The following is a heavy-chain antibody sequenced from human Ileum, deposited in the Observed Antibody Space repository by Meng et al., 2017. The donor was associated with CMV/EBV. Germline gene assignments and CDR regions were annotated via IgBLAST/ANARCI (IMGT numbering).Heavy chain of an antibody. CDR2: ITGSAART. CDR3: AKDRICFGSSCYTGGKLDT. J-gene: IGHJ5*02. D-gene: IGHD2-2*02. V-gene: IGHV3-23*01. CDR1: GFTFSSYA. Sequence: GGSLRLSCAASGFTFSSYAMSWVRQAPGKGLECVATITGSAARTYYADSVKGRFTISRDNSKNTLYLQMDSLSAEDTAIYYCAKDRICFGSSCYTGGKLDTWGQGTLVTVSS.